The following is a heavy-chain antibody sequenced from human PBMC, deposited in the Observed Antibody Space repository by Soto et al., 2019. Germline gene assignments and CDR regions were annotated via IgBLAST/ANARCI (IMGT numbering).Heavy chain of an antibody. J-gene: IGHJ4*02. V-gene: IGHV4-39*01. Sequence: SETLSLTCTVSGGSISSSSYYWGWIRQPPGKGLEWIGSIYYSGSTYYNPSLKSRVTISVDTSKNQFSLKLSSVTAADTAVYYCARVYYYDSSGYWYYFEYWGQGTLVTVSS. CDR1: GGSISSSSYY. CDR2: IYYSGST. CDR3: ARVYYYDSSGYWYYFEY. D-gene: IGHD3-22*01.